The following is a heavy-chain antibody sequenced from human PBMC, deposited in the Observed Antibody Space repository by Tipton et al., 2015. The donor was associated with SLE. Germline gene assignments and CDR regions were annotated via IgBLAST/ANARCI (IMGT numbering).Heavy chain of an antibody. Sequence: TLSLTCTVSGGSISSGSYYWSWIRQPPGKGLEWIGYIYTSGSTNYNPSLKSRVTISVDTSKNQFSLKLSSLTAADTAVYYCARRPPFIAAHDYWGQGTLVTVSS. D-gene: IGHD6-6*01. J-gene: IGHJ4*02. V-gene: IGHV4-61*09. CDR3: ARRPPFIAAHDY. CDR2: IYTSGST. CDR1: GGSISSGSYY.